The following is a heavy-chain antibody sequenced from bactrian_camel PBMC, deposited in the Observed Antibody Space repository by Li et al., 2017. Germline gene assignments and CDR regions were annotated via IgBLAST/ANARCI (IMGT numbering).Heavy chain of an antibody. CDR3: ASAFQAGY. J-gene: IGHJ6*01. V-gene: IGHV3-2*01. CDR2: VSGDGSTT. D-gene: IGHD3*01. Sequence: QVQLVESGGGSVQPGGSLRLSCAASRVTLSLSSYFLSWVRQAQGGKGLEWVSSVSGDGSTTYYAGSVKGRFSISRDNAKNTLYLQMNSLNSEDTAMYYCASAFQAGYWGQGTQVTVS. CDR1: RVTLSLSSYF.